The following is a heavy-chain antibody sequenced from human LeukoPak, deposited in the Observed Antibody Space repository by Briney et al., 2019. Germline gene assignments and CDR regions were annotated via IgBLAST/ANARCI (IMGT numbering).Heavy chain of an antibody. J-gene: IGHJ2*01. Sequence: GGSLRLSCAASGFTFSDYHMSWIRQAPGKGLEWILYISTNTYTIYYADSVKGRFTISSDNANKSLYLQMSSLTVEDTAVYYCARVTGTTWDWHFDLWGRGTLVTVSS. CDR1: GFTFSDYH. V-gene: IGHV3-11*04. D-gene: IGHD1-7*01. CDR2: ISTNTYTI. CDR3: ARVTGTTWDWHFDL.